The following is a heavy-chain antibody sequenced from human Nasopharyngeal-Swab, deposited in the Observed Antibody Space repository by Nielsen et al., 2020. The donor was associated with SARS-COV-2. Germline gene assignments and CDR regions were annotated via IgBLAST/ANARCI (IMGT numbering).Heavy chain of an antibody. D-gene: IGHD4-17*01. CDR1: GFTVSSNY. CDR3: ARDGNLRTVRYFDL. Sequence: GESLKISCAASGFTVSSNYMSWVRQAPGKGLEWVSYISSTGSTINYADSVKGRVTISRDNARNSLYLQMNSLRAEDTAVYYCARDGNLRTVRYFDLWGRGSLVTVSS. V-gene: IGHV3-11*04. CDR2: ISSTGSTI. J-gene: IGHJ2*01.